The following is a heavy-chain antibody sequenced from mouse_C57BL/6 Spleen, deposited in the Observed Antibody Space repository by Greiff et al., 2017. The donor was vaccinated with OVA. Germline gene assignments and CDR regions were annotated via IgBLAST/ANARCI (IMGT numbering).Heavy chain of an antibody. D-gene: IGHD2-12*01. V-gene: IGHV1-63*01. CDR3: ARYENAKEYAY. CDR1: GYTFTNYW. J-gene: IGHJ3*01. CDR2: IYPGGGHT. Sequence: VQLQQSGAELVRPGTSVKMSCKASGYTFTNYWIGWAKQRHGHGLEWIGDIYPGGGHTNYNDKFKGKATLTADNSSSTAYIQFSSLTSDDSALCYCARYENAKEYAYWGQGTMVTVSA.